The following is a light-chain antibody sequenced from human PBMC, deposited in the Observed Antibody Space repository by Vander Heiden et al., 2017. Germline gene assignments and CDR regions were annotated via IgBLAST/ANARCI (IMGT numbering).Light chain of an antibody. CDR3: QAWDSSTVV. Sequence: SYELTQPPSVSVSPGQTATITCSGDKLGDKYVCWYQQKPGQSPVLFIYQDNRRPSGIPERFSGSNSGNTATLTISGTQAIDEGDYYCQAWDSSTVVFGGGTKVTVL. V-gene: IGLV3-1*01. CDR2: QDN. J-gene: IGLJ2*01. CDR1: KLGDKY.